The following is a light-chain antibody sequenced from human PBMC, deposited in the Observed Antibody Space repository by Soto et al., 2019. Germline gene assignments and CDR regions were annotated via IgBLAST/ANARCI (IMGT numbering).Light chain of an antibody. V-gene: IGKV1-39*01. Sequence: DIQMTQSPSSLSASVRDRVTITCRASQNIRTYLNWYQQRPGKAPKLLIYAASTLQSGVPSNFSGRGSGTDFPLTISSLQPEDFATYYCQQSYSTPNTFGQGTKLEIK. CDR1: QNIRTY. CDR3: QQSYSTPNT. CDR2: AAS. J-gene: IGKJ2*01.